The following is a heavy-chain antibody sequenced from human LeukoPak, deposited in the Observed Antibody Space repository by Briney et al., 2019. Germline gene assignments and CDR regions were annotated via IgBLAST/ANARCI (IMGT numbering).Heavy chain of an antibody. CDR2: ISYDGSNK. D-gene: IGHD2-2*02. V-gene: IGHV3-30-3*01. J-gene: IGHJ5*02. CDR3: ASFPVVPAAIGKNWFDP. CDR1: GFTVSSTY. Sequence: GGSLRLSCAASGFTVSSTYMIWVRQAPGKGLEWVAVISYDGSNKYYADSVKGRFTISRDNSKNTLYLQMNSLRAEDTAVYYCASFPVVPAAIGKNWFDPWGQGTLVTVSS.